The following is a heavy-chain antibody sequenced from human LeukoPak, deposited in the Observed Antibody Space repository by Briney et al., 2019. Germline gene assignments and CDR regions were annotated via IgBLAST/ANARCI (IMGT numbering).Heavy chain of an antibody. J-gene: IGHJ6*02. CDR1: GFTFSSYG. CDR2: IWYDGSNK. CDR3: ARSTDPALESYYHGMDV. V-gene: IGHV3-33*01. D-gene: IGHD2-15*01. Sequence: GGSLRLSCAASGFTFSSYGMHWVRQAPGKGLEWVAVIWYDGSNKYYADSVKGRLTISRDNSKNTLYLQMNSLRAEDTAVYYCARSTDPALESYYHGMDVWGQGTTVTVSS.